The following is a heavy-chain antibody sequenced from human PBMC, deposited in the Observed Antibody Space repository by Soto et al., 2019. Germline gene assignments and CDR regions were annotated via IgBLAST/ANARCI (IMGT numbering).Heavy chain of an antibody. Sequence: GASVKVSCKASGYTFTGYYMHWVRQAPGQGLEWMGWINPNSGGTNYAQKFQGRVTMTRDTSISTAYMELSRLRSDDTAVYYCATVDLYDLSGLDYWGQGTLVTVSS. D-gene: IGHD2-2*02. CDR2: INPNSGGT. CDR3: ATVDLYDLSGLDY. J-gene: IGHJ4*02. V-gene: IGHV1-2*02. CDR1: GYTFTGYY.